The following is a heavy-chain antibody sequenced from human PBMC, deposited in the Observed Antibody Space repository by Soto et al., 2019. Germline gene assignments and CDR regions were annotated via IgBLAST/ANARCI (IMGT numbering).Heavy chain of an antibody. CDR3: ARGSSTTRAYHNCTMAV. Sequence: ETLFLTCTVSGGSISSFYWSWIRQPRGKGLEWIGYIYYSGSTNYNPSLKSRVTISVDTSKNQFSLKLSSVTAADTPVYYCARGSSTTRAYHNCTMAVWAKGTRVTAS. V-gene: IGHV4-59*01. J-gene: IGHJ6*04. CDR2: IYYSGST. D-gene: IGHD6-13*01. CDR1: GGSISSFY.